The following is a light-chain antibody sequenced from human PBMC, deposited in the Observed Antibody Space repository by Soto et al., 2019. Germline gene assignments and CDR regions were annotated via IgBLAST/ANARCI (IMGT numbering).Light chain of an antibody. CDR1: SSNIGAGYD. CDR2: GNS. CDR3: QSYDSSMSRV. V-gene: IGLV1-40*01. Sequence: QSVLTQPPSVSGAPGPRFTISCTGSSSNIGAGYDVHWYQQLPGTAPKLPIYGNSNRPSGVPDRFSGSKSGTSASLAITGLQAEDEADYYCQSYDSSMSRVFGGGTKLTVL. J-gene: IGLJ2*01.